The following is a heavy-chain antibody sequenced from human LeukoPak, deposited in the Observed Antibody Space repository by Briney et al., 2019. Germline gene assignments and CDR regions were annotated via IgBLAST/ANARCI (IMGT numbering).Heavy chain of an antibody. J-gene: IGHJ4*02. CDR1: GFTVSDNY. D-gene: IGHD3-10*01. Sequence: GGSLRLSCTVSGFTVSDNYMCWVRQAPGKGLEWVSAFYVGGNTFYADSAKGRFTISRDNSRNTVFLQMNRLRPEDTAVYYCVKEGYYGWGSSPTFYFDYWGQGTRVTVSS. V-gene: IGHV3-53*05. CDR3: VKEGYYGWGSSPTFYFDY. CDR2: FYVGGNT.